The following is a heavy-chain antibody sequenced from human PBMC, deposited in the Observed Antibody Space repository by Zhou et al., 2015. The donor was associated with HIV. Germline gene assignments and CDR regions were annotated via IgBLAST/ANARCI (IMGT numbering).Heavy chain of an antibody. J-gene: IGHJ3*02. V-gene: IGHV1-69*12. CDR3: ARDLPRTGYYYDSSGYYYVDAFDI. CDR1: GGTFSSYA. D-gene: IGHD3-22*01. CDR2: IIPIFGTA. Sequence: QVQLVQSGAEVKKPGSSVKVSCKASGGTFSSYAISWVRQAPGQGLEWMGGIIPIFGTANYAQKFQGRVTITADESTSTAYMELSSLRSEDTAVYYCARDLPRTGYYYDSSGYYYVDAFDIWGQGTMVTVSS.